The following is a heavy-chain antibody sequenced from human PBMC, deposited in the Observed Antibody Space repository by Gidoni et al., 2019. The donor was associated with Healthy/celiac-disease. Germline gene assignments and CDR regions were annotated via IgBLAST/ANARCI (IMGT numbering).Heavy chain of an antibody. Sequence: ELQLVESGGGLVKPGGSLSLSCAASGFTFSSYSMNWVRQGPVKGLDWVSSISSSSSYIYYADAVKGRFTITRDNAKNSLYLQMNSLRAEDTAVYYCARDETMDVWGQGTTVTVSS. CDR3: ARDETMDV. CDR1: GFTFSSYS. J-gene: IGHJ6*02. V-gene: IGHV3-21*01. CDR2: ISSSSSYI.